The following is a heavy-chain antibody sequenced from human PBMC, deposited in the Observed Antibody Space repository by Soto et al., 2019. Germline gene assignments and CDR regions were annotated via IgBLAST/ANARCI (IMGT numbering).Heavy chain of an antibody. J-gene: IGHJ4*02. CDR3: ARGLNGYLHYFDY. V-gene: IGHV1-69*05. Sequence: SVKVSCKASGGTFSNYAISWVRPAPGQGLEWMGGIIPIFGTTNYAQRFQGRVTITRDTSASTAYMELSSLRSEDTAVYYCARGLNGYLHYFDYWGQGTPVTSPQ. D-gene: IGHD5-18*01. CDR1: GGTFSNYA. CDR2: IIPIFGTT.